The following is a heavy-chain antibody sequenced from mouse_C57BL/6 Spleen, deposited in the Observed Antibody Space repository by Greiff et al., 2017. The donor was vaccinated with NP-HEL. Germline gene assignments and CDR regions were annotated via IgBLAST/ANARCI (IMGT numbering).Heavy chain of an antibody. D-gene: IGHD3-2*02. J-gene: IGHJ3*01. Sequence: EVQLQESGGDLVKPGGSLKLSCAASGFTFSSYGMSWVRQTPDKRLEWVATISSGGSYTYYPDSVKGRFTISRDNAKNTLYLQMSSLKSEDTAMYYCARHAVAQAWFAYWGQGTLVTVSA. V-gene: IGHV5-6*01. CDR2: ISSGGSYT. CDR1: GFTFSSYG. CDR3: ARHAVAQAWFAY.